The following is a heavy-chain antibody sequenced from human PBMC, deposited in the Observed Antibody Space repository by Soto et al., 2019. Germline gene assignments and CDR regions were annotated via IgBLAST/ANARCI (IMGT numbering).Heavy chain of an antibody. CDR3: AKSGYISGPH. CDR1: GLTFSNYD. J-gene: IGHJ4*02. D-gene: IGHD6-19*01. CDR2: ISESGDRT. Sequence: PGGSLRLSCAVSGLTFSNYDMSWVRQAPGKGLEWVSGISESGDRTHFADSVKGRFTISRDNSQNTLYLHMSSLRAEDTAVYYCAKSGYISGPHWGRGTLVTVPS. V-gene: IGHV3-23*01.